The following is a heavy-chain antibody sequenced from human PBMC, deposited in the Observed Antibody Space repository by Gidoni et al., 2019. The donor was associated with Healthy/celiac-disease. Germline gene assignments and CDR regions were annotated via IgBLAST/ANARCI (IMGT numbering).Heavy chain of an antibody. J-gene: IGHJ4*02. Sequence: EVQLVESGGGLVQPGGSLRRSCAASGFTFSSYAMGWVRQAPGQGLEWVSAISGSGGSTYYADSVKGRFTISRDNSKNTLYLQMNSLRAEDTAVYYCAKTVIAVAYFDYWGQGTLVTVSS. CDR1: GFTFSSYA. CDR3: AKTVIAVAYFDY. V-gene: IGHV3-23*04. D-gene: IGHD6-19*01. CDR2: ISGSGGST.